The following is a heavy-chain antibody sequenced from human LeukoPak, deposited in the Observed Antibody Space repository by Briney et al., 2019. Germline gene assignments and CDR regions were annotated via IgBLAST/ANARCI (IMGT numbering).Heavy chain of an antibody. J-gene: IGHJ6*03. CDR3: ARVPAADYYCYFHMDV. Sequence: GGSLRLSCATSGFTLSRYWLSWVRPAPGKGLEWVANIKQDGSEKCYVHSVKGLLTPSRDNAKNSLYLQMGSLRAEHTAVYYCARVPAADYYCYFHMDVWGKGTKVTVS. V-gene: IGHV3-7*01. CDR2: IKQDGSEK. CDR1: GFTLSRYW. D-gene: IGHD2-2*01.